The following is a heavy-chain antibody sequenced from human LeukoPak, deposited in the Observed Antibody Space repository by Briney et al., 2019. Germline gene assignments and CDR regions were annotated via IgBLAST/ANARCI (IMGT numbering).Heavy chain of an antibody. CDR1: GYTFTSYD. D-gene: IGHD1-20*01. CDR3: ASGDNGNGRGFGY. Sequence: ASVKVSCKASGYTFTSYDIYWVRQATGQGLEWVGGMNPISVNTDYAQKFQGRVTMTRNTYISTAYMELSSLRSEDTAVYYCASGDNGNGRGFGYWGQGTLVTVSS. V-gene: IGHV1-8*01. CDR2: MNPISVNT. J-gene: IGHJ4*02.